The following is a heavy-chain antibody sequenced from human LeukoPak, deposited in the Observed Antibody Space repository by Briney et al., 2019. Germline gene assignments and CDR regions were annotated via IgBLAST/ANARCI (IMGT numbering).Heavy chain of an antibody. CDR1: GFTFSSTW. J-gene: IGHJ4*02. CDR3: ATTRTY. Sequence: NPGGSLRLSCAASGFTFSSTWMNWVRQAPGKGLEWVGRIKSKSDGGTIDYAAPVKGRFTIPRDDSKNTLYLQMHSLTTEDTAVYYCATTRTYWGQGTLVTVSS. V-gene: IGHV3-15*07. CDR2: IKSKSDGGTI.